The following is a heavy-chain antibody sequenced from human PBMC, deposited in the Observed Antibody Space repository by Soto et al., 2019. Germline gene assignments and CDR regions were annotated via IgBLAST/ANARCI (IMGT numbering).Heavy chain of an antibody. CDR3: ARGPLGYYDSSGSMPY. D-gene: IGHD3-22*01. CDR2: IIPIFGTA. V-gene: IGHV1-69*13. J-gene: IGHJ4*02. CDR1: GGAFSSYA. Sequence: SVKVYCKAAGGAFSSYAISWVRQAPGQGLEWMGGIIPIFGTANYAQKFQGRVTITADESTSTAYMELSSLRSEDTAVYYCARGPLGYYDSSGSMPYWGQGTLVTVSS.